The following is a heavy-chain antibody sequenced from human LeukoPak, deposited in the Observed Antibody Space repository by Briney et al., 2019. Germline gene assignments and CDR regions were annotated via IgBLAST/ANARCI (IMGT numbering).Heavy chain of an antibody. D-gene: IGHD3-22*01. CDR3: AEGAEYYYDSSGYSLGY. CDR1: GGTFSSYA. J-gene: IGHJ4*02. Sequence: SVKVSCKASGGTFSSYAISWERQAPGQGLEWMGRIIPILGIANYAQKFQGRVTITADKSTSTAYMELSSLRSEDTAVYYCAEGAEYYYDSSGYSLGYWGQGTLVTVSS. V-gene: IGHV1-69*04. CDR2: IIPILGIA.